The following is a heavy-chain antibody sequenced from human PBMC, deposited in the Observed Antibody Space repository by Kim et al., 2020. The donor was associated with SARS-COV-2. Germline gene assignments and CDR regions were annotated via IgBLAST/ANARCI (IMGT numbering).Heavy chain of an antibody. CDR3: AIVPTVTLFDC. Sequence: SADAVKGRVTIPRDDAKNTLYLQMNCLRVEDTAVYYCAIVPTVTLFDCWGQGTLVTVSS. V-gene: IGHV3-74*01. D-gene: IGHD4-17*01. J-gene: IGHJ4*02.